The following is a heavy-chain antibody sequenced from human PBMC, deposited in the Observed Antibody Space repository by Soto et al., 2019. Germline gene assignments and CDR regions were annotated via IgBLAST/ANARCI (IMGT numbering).Heavy chain of an antibody. D-gene: IGHD2-15*01. CDR2: ISGSGGST. CDR3: AKDGVPYCSGGSCYDAYFDY. J-gene: IGHJ4*02. V-gene: IGHV3-23*01. Sequence: GGSLRLSCAASGFTFSSYAMSWVRQAPGKGLEWVSAISGSGGSTYYADSVKGRFTISRDNSKNTLYLQMNSLRAEDTAVYYCAKDGVPYCSGGSCYDAYFDYWGQGTLVTVSS. CDR1: GFTFSSYA.